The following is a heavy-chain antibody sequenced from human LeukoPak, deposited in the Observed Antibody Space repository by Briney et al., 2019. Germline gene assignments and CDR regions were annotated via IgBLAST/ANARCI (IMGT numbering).Heavy chain of an antibody. D-gene: IGHD5-24*01. J-gene: IGHJ4*02. CDR3: AKVGDGYKPDY. CDR2: ISTSGGSS. Sequence: GGSLRLSCAASGFTFSSYAMSWVRQAPGKGLEWVSGISTSGGSSSYADSVKGRFTISRDNPRNTLYMQMNSLRAEDTAVYYCAKVGDGYKPDYWGQGTLVTVSS. V-gene: IGHV3-23*01. CDR1: GFTFSSYA.